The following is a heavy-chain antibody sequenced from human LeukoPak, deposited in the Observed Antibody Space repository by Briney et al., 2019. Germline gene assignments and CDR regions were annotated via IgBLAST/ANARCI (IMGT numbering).Heavy chain of an antibody. CDR1: GFTFSSYE. CDR3: ARVSSTNHAFDI. D-gene: IGHD1/OR15-1a*01. Sequence: PGGSLRLSCAASGFTFSSYEMHWVRQAPGKGLEWVSYISSSGSTIYYADSVKGRFTISRDNAKNSLYLQMNSLRAEDTAVYYCARVSSTNHAFDIWGQGTMVTVSS. J-gene: IGHJ3*02. CDR2: ISSSGSTI. V-gene: IGHV3-48*03.